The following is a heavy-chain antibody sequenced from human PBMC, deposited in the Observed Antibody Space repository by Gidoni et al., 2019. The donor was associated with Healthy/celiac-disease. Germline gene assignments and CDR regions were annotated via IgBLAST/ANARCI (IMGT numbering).Heavy chain of an antibody. CDR1: GGSLSRGGYS. J-gene: IGHJ4*02. D-gene: IGHD3-10*01. CDR3: ARDYYGSGSYWVY. CDR2: IYHSGST. Sequence: LQLQQSGSGLVKPSQTLSLPCAVSGGSLSRGGYSWSWIRQPPGKGLEWIGYIYHSGSTYYNQSLKSRVTISVDRSKNQFSLKLSSVTAADTAVYYCARDYYGSGSYWVYWGQGTLVTVSS. V-gene: IGHV4-30-2*01.